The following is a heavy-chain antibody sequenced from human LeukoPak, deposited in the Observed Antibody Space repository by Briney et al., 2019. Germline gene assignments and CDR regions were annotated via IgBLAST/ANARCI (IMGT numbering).Heavy chain of an antibody. CDR2: VNQDESQR. V-gene: IGHV3-7*01. CDR3: ARANYDI. J-gene: IGHJ4*02. CDR1: GFTVSSNW. D-gene: IGHD3-9*01. Sequence: GGSLRLSCAASGFTVSSNWMGWVRQAPGKGLEWVANVNQDESQRYYVDSVKGRFTISKDNAKNSLNLQMNSLRAEDTGVYYCARANYDIRGQGTLVTVSS.